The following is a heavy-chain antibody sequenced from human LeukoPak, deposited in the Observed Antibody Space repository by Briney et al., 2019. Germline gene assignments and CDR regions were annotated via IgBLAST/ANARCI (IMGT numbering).Heavy chain of an antibody. V-gene: IGHV4-4*07. CDR1: GGCISSYY. Sequence: SETLSLTCTVSGGCISSYYWSWIRQPAGKGLEWIGRIYTSGSTNYNPSLKSRVTMSVDTSKNQFSLKLSSVTAADTAVYYCARERDYYDSSGYGCYFDYWGQGTLVTVSS. CDR3: ARERDYYDSSGYGCYFDY. D-gene: IGHD3-22*01. J-gene: IGHJ4*02. CDR2: IYTSGST.